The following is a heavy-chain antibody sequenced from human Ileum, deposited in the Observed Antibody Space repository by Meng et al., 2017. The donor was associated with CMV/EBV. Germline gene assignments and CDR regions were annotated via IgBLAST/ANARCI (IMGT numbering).Heavy chain of an antibody. D-gene: IGHD3-3*01. Sequence: SETLSLTCTVSGGSVNSDSHFWTWIRQPPGKGPEWIGYNLYGGTTKYNPSLKSRVSISVDTSKNEFSLKLNSVTAADTAVYYCATNFWSGYLSDFWGQGTRVTGSS. CDR1: GGSVNSDSHF. V-gene: IGHV4-61*01. CDR3: ATNFWSGYLSDF. J-gene: IGHJ4*02. CDR2: NLYGGTT.